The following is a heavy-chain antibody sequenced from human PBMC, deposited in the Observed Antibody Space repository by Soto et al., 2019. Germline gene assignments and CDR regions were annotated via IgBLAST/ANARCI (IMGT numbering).Heavy chain of an antibody. CDR3: ARDLYYYDSSGYEGGGMDV. Sequence: QVQLVESGGGVVQPGRSLRLSCAASGFTFSSYSMHWVRQAPGKGLEWVAVIWYDGSNKYYADSVKGRFTISRDNSKNTLYLQMNSLRAEDTAVYYCARDLYYYDSSGYEGGGMDVWGQGTTVTVSS. J-gene: IGHJ6*02. D-gene: IGHD3-22*01. CDR1: GFTFSSYS. CDR2: IWYDGSNK. V-gene: IGHV3-33*01.